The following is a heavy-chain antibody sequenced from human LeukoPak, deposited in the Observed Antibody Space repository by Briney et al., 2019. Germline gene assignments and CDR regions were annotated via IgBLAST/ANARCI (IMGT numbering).Heavy chain of an antibody. D-gene: IGHD3-22*01. J-gene: IGHJ4*02. CDR2: ISGYNGNT. V-gene: IGHV1-18*01. Sequence: GASVKVSCKASGYTFTSYGISWVRQAPGQALEWMGWISGYNGNTNYAQKLQGRVTMTTDTSTSTAYKELRSLRSDDTAVYYCARDFHSSGYYHYFHYWGQGTLVTVSS. CDR1: GYTFTSYG. CDR3: ARDFHSSGYYHYFHY.